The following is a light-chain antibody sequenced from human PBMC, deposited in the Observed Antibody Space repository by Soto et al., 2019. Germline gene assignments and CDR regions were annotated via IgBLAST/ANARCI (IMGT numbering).Light chain of an antibody. CDR2: DVS. CDR1: SSDVGGYNY. J-gene: IGLJ2*01. CDR3: SSYTSSSTVV. Sequence: QSALTQPASVSGSRGQSITISCTGTSSDVGGYNYVSWYQQHPGKAPKLMIYDVSNRPSGVSNRFSGSKSGNTACLTISGLQAEDEADYYCSSYTSSSTVVFGVGTKLTVL. V-gene: IGLV2-14*01.